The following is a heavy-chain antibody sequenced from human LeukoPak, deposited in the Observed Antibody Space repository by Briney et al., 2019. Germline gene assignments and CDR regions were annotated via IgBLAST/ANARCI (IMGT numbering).Heavy chain of an antibody. V-gene: IGHV4-39*01. CDR2: IFYSGST. CDR1: GGSISTSNYY. D-gene: IGHD6-19*01. J-gene: IGHJ6*03. CDR3: ARNIAVAGRGDYMDF. Sequence: SETLSLTCTVSGGSISTSNYYWGWIRQPPGKGLEWIGNIFYSGSTYYSPSLRSRVTISLDTSRNQFSLKLNSVTAADTAVYYCARNIAVAGRGDYMDFWGKGTTVTISS.